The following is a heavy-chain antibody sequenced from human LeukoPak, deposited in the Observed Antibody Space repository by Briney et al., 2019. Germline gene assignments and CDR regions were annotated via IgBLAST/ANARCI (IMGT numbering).Heavy chain of an antibody. J-gene: IGHJ5*02. CDR2: INSDGSST. CDR1: GFTFSSFS. D-gene: IGHD4-17*01. CDR3: ARAIHRPYDYGDYEDWFDP. V-gene: IGHV3-74*01. Sequence: GGSLRLSCATSGFTFSSFSMNWVRQAPGKGLVWVSRINSDGSSTSYADSVKGRFTISRDNAKNTLYLQMNSLRAEDTAVYYCARAIHRPYDYGDYEDWFDPWGQGTLVTVSS.